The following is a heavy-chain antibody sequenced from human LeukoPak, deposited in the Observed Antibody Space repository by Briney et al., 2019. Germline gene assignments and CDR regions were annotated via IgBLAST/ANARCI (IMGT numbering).Heavy chain of an antibody. V-gene: IGHV3-7*01. CDR2: IKQDGSEK. Sequence: GGSLRLSCAASGFTFSNYWMTWVRQAPGKGLEWVASIKQDGSEKYYVDSVKGRFTFSRDNAKNSLSLQMNSLRAEDTAVYYCAREDYGSGSYLNWFDSWGQGTLVTVSS. CDR3: AREDYGSGSYLNWFDS. CDR1: GFTFSNYW. J-gene: IGHJ5*01. D-gene: IGHD3-10*01.